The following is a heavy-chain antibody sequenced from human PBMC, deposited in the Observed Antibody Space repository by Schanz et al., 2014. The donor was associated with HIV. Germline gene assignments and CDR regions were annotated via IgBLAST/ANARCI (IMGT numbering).Heavy chain of an antibody. CDR1: GFTFGDYP. V-gene: IGHV3-49*03. CDR2: IRSKAYGGTT. CDR3: RGYRFYYGMDV. J-gene: IGHJ6*02. D-gene: IGHD5-18*01. Sequence: QLVESGGGLIEPGRSLRLSCTTSGFTFGDYPMSWFRQAPGKGLEWVGFIRSKAYGGTTEYAASVKGRFAISRDDSKSIAYLQMNSLKIEDTAVYYCRGYRFYYGMDVWGQGTTVTVSS.